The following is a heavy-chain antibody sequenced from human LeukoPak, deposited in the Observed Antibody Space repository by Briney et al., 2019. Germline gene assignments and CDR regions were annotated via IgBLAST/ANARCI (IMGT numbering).Heavy chain of an antibody. CDR2: LYYNGAT. J-gene: IGHJ4*02. CDR1: GGSINNGGYY. Sequence: KPSETLSLTCTVSGGSINNGGYYWGWIRQPPGEGPGWIGSLYYNGATYYNPTLRSRVTMSVDTSKNQFSLKLTSVTAADTAVYYCASLRSSGSGSFPTDWGQGILVTVSS. CDR3: ASLRSSGSGSFPTD. D-gene: IGHD3-10*01. V-gene: IGHV4-39*01.